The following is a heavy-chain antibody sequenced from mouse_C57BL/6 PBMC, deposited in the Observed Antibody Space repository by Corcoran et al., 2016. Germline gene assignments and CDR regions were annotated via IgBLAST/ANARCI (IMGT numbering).Heavy chain of an antibody. Sequence: QIQLVQSGPELKKPGETVKISCKASGYTFTTYGMSWVKQAPGKGLKWMGWINTYSGVPTYADDFKGRFAVSLETSASTAYLQINNLKNEDTATYFCARVGYDYYAMDYWGQGTSVTVSS. CDR1: GYTFTTYG. CDR3: ARVGYDYYAMDY. V-gene: IGHV9-3*01. J-gene: IGHJ4*01. CDR2: INTYSGVP. D-gene: IGHD2-2*01.